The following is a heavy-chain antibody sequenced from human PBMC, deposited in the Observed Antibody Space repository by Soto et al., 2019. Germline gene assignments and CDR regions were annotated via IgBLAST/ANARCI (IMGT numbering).Heavy chain of an antibody. D-gene: IGHD2-15*01. CDR3: ARGGIVAVPAALSSYNDYTNYRFDS. Sequence: QVQLAQSGAEVRKPGSSVKVSCGASGGSFSDFAFSWVRQAPGQGLEWMGGIIPMFAASKYAQRFQDRVTITAAESTNTVYVALSSLTSDDTATYYCARGGIVAVPAALSSYNDYTNYRFDSWGQGTLVTVSS. CDR1: GGSFSDFA. V-gene: IGHV1-69*01. CDR2: IIPMFAAS. J-gene: IGHJ4*02.